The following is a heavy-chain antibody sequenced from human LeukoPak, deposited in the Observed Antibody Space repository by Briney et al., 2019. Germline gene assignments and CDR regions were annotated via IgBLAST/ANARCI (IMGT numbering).Heavy chain of an antibody. CDR2: IYYNGIS. D-gene: IGHD1-1*01. J-gene: IGHJ6*02. Sequence: SETLSLTCTVSGGSISGYYWSWIRQPPGKGLEWIAYIYYNGISNYNPSLKSRVIISVDSSKNQFSLKLTSVTAADTAVYYCAKILGTGPTMDVWGQGTTVTVSS. CDR1: GGSISGYY. CDR3: AKILGTGPTMDV. V-gene: IGHV4-59*01.